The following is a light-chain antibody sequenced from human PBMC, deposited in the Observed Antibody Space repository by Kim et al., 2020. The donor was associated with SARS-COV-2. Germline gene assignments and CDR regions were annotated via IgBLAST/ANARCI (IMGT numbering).Light chain of an antibody. CDR1: KLGDKY. CDR3: QAWDSSTGVV. Sequence: SYELTQPPSVSVSPGQTASITCSGDKLGDKYVSWYQQKPGQSPVLVIYQDSKRPSGIPERFSGSNSGNTATLTISGTQAMDEADYYCQAWDSSTGVVFGG. V-gene: IGLV3-1*01. CDR2: QDS. J-gene: IGLJ2*01.